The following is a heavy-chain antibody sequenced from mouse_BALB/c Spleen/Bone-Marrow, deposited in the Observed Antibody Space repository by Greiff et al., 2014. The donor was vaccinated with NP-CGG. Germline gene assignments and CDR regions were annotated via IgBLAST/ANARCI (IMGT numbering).Heavy chain of an antibody. Sequence: QVQLKQSGTGLVAPSQSLSITCTVSGFSFTSYGVHWGCQPPGKGLEWLGVIWAGGSTNYNSALMSRLSISKDNSKSQVFLKMNSLQTDDTAMYYCARVYLWYFDVWGAGTTVTVSS. CDR1: GFSFTSYG. V-gene: IGHV2-9*02. CDR2: IWAGGST. J-gene: IGHJ1*01. D-gene: IGHD2-3*01. CDR3: ARVYLWYFDV.